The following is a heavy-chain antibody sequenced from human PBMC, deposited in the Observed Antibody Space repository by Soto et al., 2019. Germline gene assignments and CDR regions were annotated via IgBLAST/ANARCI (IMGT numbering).Heavy chain of an antibody. Sequence: GGSLRLSGAASGFTFSFYGISWVRQAPWKGLEWLGTIRLDAIEKKYVASVKGRFTMSRDNAKNSLYLQMDSLRAEDTAVYYCASDSGYGRGASGNQYLDCWGHGTLVTVSS. CDR3: ASDSGYGRGASGNQYLDC. CDR2: IRLDAIEK. J-gene: IGHJ4*01. CDR1: GFTFSFYG. D-gene: IGHD3-10*02. V-gene: IGHV3-7*01.